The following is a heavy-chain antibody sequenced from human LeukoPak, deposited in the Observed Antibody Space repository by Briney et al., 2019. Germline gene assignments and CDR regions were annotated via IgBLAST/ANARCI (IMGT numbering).Heavy chain of an antibody. CDR1: GGSISSSSYY. CDR3: ARRYYTDWYFDL. J-gene: IGHJ2*01. CDR2: IYYSGST. V-gene: IGHV4-61*05. D-gene: IGHD2-2*02. Sequence: SETLSLTCTVSGGSISSSSYYWGWIRQPPGKGLEFIGYIYYSGSTQYNPSLKSRVTISVDTSKNQFSLKLNSLTAADTAVYYCARRYYTDWYFDLWGRGTLVTVSS.